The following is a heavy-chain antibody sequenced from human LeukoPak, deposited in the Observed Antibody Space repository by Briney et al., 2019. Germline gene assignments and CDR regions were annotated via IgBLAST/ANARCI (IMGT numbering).Heavy chain of an antibody. D-gene: IGHD1-26*01. CDR3: ARGLWKWELQQGGGMDV. CDR1: GFTFSDYA. V-gene: IGHV3-48*01. J-gene: IGHJ6*02. Sequence: PGGSLRLSCAASGFTFSDYAMNWVRQAPGKGLEWVSYISSSSSIIYYADSVKGRFTIPRDNAKNSLYLQMNSLRAEDTAVYYCARGLWKWELQQGGGMDVWGQGTTVTVSS. CDR2: ISSSSSII.